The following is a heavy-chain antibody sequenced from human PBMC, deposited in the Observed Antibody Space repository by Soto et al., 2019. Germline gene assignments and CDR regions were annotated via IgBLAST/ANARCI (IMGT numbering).Heavy chain of an antibody. CDR3: AREVIIKRPRRFYSYGMDV. CDR1: GFTFSRYW. J-gene: IGHJ6*02. V-gene: IGHV3-7*01. CDR2: INQDGSEK. Sequence: EVQLVESGGGLVQPGGSLRLSCAASGFTFSRYWMSWVRQAPGKGLEWVAKINQDGSEKYYVDSVKGRFTISRDNAKNSLYLQMNSLRAEDTAVYYCAREVIIKRPRRFYSYGMDVWGQGTTVTVSS. D-gene: IGHD3-9*01.